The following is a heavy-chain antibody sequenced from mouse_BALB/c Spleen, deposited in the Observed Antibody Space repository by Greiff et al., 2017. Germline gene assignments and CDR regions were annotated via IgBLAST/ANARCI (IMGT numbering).Heavy chain of an antibody. V-gene: IGHV2-6-7*01. Sequence: VMLVESGPGLVAPSQSLSITCTVSGFSLTGYGVTWVRQPPGKGLEWLGMIWGDGSTDYNSALNSRLSISKDNSKSQVFLNMNSLQTDDTARYYYARSSMVASYAMDYWGQGTSVTVSS. J-gene: IGHJ4*01. D-gene: IGHD2-10*02. CDR3: ARSSMVASYAMDY. CDR2: IWGDGST. CDR1: GFSLTGYG.